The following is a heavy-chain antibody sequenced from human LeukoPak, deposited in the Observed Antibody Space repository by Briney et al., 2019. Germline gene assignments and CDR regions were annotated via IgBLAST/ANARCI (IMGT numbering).Heavy chain of an antibody. CDR3: ARAKRPMVHDH. V-gene: IGHV3-7*03. CDR2: IKPDGSEG. D-gene: IGHD3-10*01. J-gene: IGHJ4*02. CDR1: GFTFSTYW. Sequence: GGSLRLSCAASGFTFSTYWMNWVRQAPGKGLEWVANIKPDGSEGYYVDSVKGRFTLSRDNAQNSLYLQMNSLRDDDTAVYYCARAKRPMVHDHWGQGTLVTVSS.